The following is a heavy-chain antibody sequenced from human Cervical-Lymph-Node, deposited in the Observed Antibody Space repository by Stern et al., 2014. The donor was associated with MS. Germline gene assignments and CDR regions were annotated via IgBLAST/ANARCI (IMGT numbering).Heavy chain of an antibody. Sequence: VQLVESGGGVVQPGRSLKLSCGASGFTFSNYRMHWVRQVPGKGLEWVAVTSYDGSDKYYADSVKDRFTISRDNLKNTLYLEMSSLRIEDTAVYYCARVGGKGYFSSWGQGTLVTVS. CDR1: GFTFSNYR. D-gene: IGHD3-16*01. V-gene: IGHV3-30*03. J-gene: IGHJ5*02. CDR2: TSYDGSDK. CDR3: ARVGGKGYFSS.